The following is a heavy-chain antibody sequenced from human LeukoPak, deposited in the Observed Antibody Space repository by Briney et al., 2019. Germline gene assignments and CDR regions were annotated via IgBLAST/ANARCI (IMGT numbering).Heavy chain of an antibody. D-gene: IGHD2-15*01. CDR1: GFTFSSYS. V-gene: IGHV3-21*01. J-gene: IGHJ3*02. CDR2: ISSSSSYI. Sequence: GGSLRLSCAASGFTFSSYSMNWVRQAPGKGLEWVSSISSSSSYIYYADSVKGRFTISGDNAKISLFLQMNSLRAEDTAVYYCAREYCSGGSCYSDAFDIWGQGTMVTVSS. CDR3: AREYCSGGSCYSDAFDI.